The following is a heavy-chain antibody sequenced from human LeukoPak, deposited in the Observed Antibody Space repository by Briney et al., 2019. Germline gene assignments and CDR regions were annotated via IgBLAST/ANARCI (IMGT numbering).Heavy chain of an antibody. CDR1: GFTFSSYA. Sequence: PGGSLRLSCAASGFTFSSYAMSWVRQAPGKGLEWVSAVSAGGSNTYYADSVEGRFTISRDNSRDTLYLQMDSLRVEDTAQYFCARINCSGGTCYDYFDDWGQGTLVTVSS. D-gene: IGHD2-15*01. V-gene: IGHV3-23*01. CDR2: VSAGGSNT. J-gene: IGHJ4*02. CDR3: ARINCSGGTCYDYFDD.